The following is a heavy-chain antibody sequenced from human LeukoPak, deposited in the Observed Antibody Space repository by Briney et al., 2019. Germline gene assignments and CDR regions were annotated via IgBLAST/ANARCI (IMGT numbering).Heavy chain of an antibody. CDR2: ISGGGSGT. J-gene: IGHJ6*02. V-gene: IGHV3-23*01. Sequence: GGSLRLSCAASGFAFDSYAMNWVRQAPGKGLEWVSGISGGGSGTYYADSVKGRFTISRDNSKNTLYLQMNSLRAEDTAVYYCAKNTVYYYYYDMDVWGQGTTVIVS. D-gene: IGHD2-8*02. CDR1: GFAFDSYA. CDR3: AKNTVYYYYYDMDV.